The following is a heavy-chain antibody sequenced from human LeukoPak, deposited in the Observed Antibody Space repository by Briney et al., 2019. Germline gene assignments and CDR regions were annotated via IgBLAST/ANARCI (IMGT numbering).Heavy chain of an antibody. D-gene: IGHD3-10*01. CDR2: VIPFFGEP. CDR1: GSTDKSLA. J-gene: IGHJ4*02. Sequence: ASVKVSCKASGSTDKSLAFNWVRQAPGQGLEFMGGVIPFFGEPLYAQKFQGRVTITLDESTNTAYMEMRSLTSEDTAVYFCATDGDSDSGRYSAFDYWGQGTLVTVSS. CDR3: ATDGDSDSGRYSAFDY. V-gene: IGHV1-69*13.